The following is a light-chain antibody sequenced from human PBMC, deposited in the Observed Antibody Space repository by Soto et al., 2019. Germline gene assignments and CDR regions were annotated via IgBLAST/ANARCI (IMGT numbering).Light chain of an antibody. CDR3: QHYGASPWT. CDR1: QSLSGNY. CDR2: RAS. V-gene: IGKV3-20*01. J-gene: IGKJ1*01. Sequence: EIVLTQSPGTLSLSPGARAPLSCRASQSLSGNYLAWYQQKPGQAPRVLIYRASIRATGISDRFSGSGSGTDFTLTISRLEPEDFAVYYCQHYGASPWTFGQGTKVDIK.